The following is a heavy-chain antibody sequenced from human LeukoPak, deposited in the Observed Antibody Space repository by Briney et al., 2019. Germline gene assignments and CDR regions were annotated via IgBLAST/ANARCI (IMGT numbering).Heavy chain of an antibody. CDR1: GFTFSSYW. V-gene: IGHV3-7*01. CDR3: ARDDGFRTVDY. CDR2: IKPDGSEK. Sequence: PGGSLRLSCAASGFTFSSYWMSWVRQVPGQGLEWVANIKPDGSEKYFVDSVKGRFTISRDNAKNSLYLQMNSLRAEDTAVYYCARDDGFRTVDYWGQGTLVTVSS. J-gene: IGHJ4*02. D-gene: IGHD1-1*01.